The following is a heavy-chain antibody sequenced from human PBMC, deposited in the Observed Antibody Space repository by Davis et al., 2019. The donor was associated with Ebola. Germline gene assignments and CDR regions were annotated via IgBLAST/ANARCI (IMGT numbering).Heavy chain of an antibody. J-gene: IGHJ4*02. CDR2: INWNGGST. CDR3: AKGRTIPLALDF. CDR1: GFTFRMYW. D-gene: IGHD2-2*02. V-gene: IGHV3-20*04. Sequence: GESLKISCAASGFTFRMYWMSWVRQAPGKGLEWVSGINWNGGSTGYADSVKGRFTISRDNAKNSLYLQMNSLRGEDTALYYCAKGRTIPLALDFWGQGTLVSVSS.